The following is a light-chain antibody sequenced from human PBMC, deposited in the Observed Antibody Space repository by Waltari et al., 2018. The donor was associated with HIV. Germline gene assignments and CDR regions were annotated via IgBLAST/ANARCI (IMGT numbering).Light chain of an antibody. Sequence: EIVLTQSPATLSLSPGKRATLSCRASQSVNTSLAWYQQKPGQAPRLLIYDASNRATGIPARFSGSGSGTDFTLTISSLEPEDFAVYYCQQRSNWPPTWTFGQGTKVEIK. J-gene: IGKJ1*01. CDR2: DAS. CDR3: QQRSNWPPTWT. CDR1: QSVNTS. V-gene: IGKV3-11*01.